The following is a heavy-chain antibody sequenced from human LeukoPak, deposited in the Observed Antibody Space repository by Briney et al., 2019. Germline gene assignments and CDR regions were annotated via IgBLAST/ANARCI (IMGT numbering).Heavy chain of an antibody. J-gene: IGHJ4*02. D-gene: IGHD2-8*01. Sequence: PGGSLRLSCAASGFTFSSYAMHWVRQAPGKGLEWVALISYDGSNKYYADSVKGRFTISRDNSKNTLYLQMNSLRDDDTVVYYCARAPVLMLYVRRGYFDYWGQGTLVTVSS. CDR1: GFTFSSYA. CDR3: ARAPVLMLYVRRGYFDY. CDR2: ISYDGSNK. V-gene: IGHV3-30-3*01.